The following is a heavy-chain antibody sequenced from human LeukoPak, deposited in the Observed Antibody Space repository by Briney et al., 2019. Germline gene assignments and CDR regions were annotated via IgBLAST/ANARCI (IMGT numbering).Heavy chain of an antibody. V-gene: IGHV3-30-3*01. CDR1: GFTFCSYA. CDR2: ISYGGSNK. D-gene: IGHD3-22*01. Sequence: GRSLRLSCAASGFTFCSYAMHWLRQAPGKALEGGAVISYGGSNKYYADPVKGRFTISRDNSKNTLYLQMNSLRAEDTAVYYCARGEDRSGRELDYWGQGSLVTASS. J-gene: IGHJ4*02. CDR3: ARGEDRSGRELDY.